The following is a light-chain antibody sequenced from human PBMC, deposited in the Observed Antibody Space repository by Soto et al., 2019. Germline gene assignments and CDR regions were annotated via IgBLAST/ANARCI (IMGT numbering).Light chain of an antibody. J-gene: IGKJ4*01. Sequence: GAVSLQTRQRATFSFRVSQTVSRASLAWYHQRSGQAPRLLIYGASSRATGVPDRFSGGGSGTDFTLTICILEAEDVTVYYCKEYVFLPNPSGGRAK. CDR2: GAS. V-gene: IGKV3-20*01. CDR3: KEYVFLPNP. CDR1: QTVSRAS.